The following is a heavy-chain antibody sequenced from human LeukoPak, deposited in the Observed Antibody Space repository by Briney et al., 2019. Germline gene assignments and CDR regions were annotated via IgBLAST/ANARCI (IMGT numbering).Heavy chain of an antibody. D-gene: IGHD5-18*01. CDR3: ARDGYSYYHDAFDI. V-gene: IGHV4-59*01. CDR2: IYYSGST. J-gene: IGHJ3*02. CDR1: RGSISSYY. Sequence: SETLSLTCTVSRGSISSYYWTWIRQPPGKALEWIGYIYYSGSTNQNPSLKSRVTISLDTSKNQFSLKLSSVTAADTAVYYCARDGYSYYHDAFDIWGQGTMVTVSS.